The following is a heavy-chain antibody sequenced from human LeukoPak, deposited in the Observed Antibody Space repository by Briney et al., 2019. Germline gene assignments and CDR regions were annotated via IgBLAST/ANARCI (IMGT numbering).Heavy chain of an antibody. J-gene: IGHJ4*02. CDR2: ISYDGSKK. CDR1: GFLFSGFG. Sequence: PGGSLRLSCETSGFLFSGFGMHWVRQSPGKGLEWIAFISYDGSKKYYGDSVKGRLTISRDSSKNILYLQMNALTTEDTAVYYCAKAVEYDILTGYNYWGQGTLVTVSS. CDR3: AKAVEYDILTGYNY. D-gene: IGHD3-9*01. V-gene: IGHV3-30*02.